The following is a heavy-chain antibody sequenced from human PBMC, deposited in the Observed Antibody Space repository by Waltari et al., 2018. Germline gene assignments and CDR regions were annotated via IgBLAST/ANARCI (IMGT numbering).Heavy chain of an antibody. CDR2: ISGSGGST. Sequence: EVQLVESGGGLVQPGGSLRLSCAASGFTFSSYAMSWVRQAPGKGLEWVSAISGSGGSTYYADSVKGRFTISRDNSKNTLYLQMNSLRAEDTAVYYCAKAEEITMIVVVITRPLDYWGQGTLVTVSS. D-gene: IGHD3-22*01. J-gene: IGHJ4*02. CDR3: AKAEEITMIVVVITRPLDY. CDR1: GFTFSSYA. V-gene: IGHV3-23*04.